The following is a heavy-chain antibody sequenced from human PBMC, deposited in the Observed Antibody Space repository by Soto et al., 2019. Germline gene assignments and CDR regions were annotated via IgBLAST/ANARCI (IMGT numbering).Heavy chain of an antibody. CDR3: ARIIGGTTVDY. Sequence: QLQLQESGPGLVKPSETLSLTCTVSGGSIRSGRYYWAWIRQPPGKGLEWIGSIHYSGSTYYNPSLKSRVTISVDTSNNQFSLRLNSVTAADTAVYYCARIIGGTTVDYWGQGTPVTVSS. CDR2: IHYSGST. D-gene: IGHD3-16*01. J-gene: IGHJ4*02. CDR1: GGSIRSGRYY. V-gene: IGHV4-39*01.